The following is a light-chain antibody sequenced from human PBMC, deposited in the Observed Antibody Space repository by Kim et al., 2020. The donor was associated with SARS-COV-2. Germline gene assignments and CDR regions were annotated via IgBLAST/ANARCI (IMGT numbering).Light chain of an antibody. CDR2: GNS. J-gene: IGLJ2*01. CDR1: SSNIGAGYD. CDR3: QSYDSTLRGGV. V-gene: IGLV1-40*01. Sequence: RVTISCAGSSSNIGAGYDVHWYQQLPGTAPKLLIYGNSNRPSGVPDRFSGSKSGTSASLAITGLQAEDEADYYCQSYDSTLRGGVFGGGTQLTVL.